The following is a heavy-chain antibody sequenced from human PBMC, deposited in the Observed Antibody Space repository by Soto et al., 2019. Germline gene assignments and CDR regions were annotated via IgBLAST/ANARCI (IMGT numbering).Heavy chain of an antibody. J-gene: IGHJ5*02. D-gene: IGHD3-3*01. V-gene: IGHV4-39*01. CDR1: GGSISDNIYY. CDR3: ARLAAYDFWRGGNWFDP. Sequence: SETLSLTCTVSGGSISDNIYYWGWVRQPPGKGLEWIGSIYYSKTTYYNPSLKSRVTISADTSNNQVSLMVTSVTVADTAVYYCARLAAYDFWRGGNWFDPWGQGVLVTVSS. CDR2: IYYSKTT.